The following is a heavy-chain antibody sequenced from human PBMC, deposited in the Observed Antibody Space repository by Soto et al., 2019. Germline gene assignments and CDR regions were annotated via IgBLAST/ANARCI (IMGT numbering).Heavy chain of an antibody. CDR3: ASGIGSGKTYYYYGMDV. CDR1: GGTFSSYA. Sequence: GASVKVSCKASGGTFSSYAINWVRQATGQGLEWMGWMNPNSGNTGYAQKFQGRVTMTRNTSISTAYMELSSLRSEDTAVYYCASGIGSGKTYYYYGMDVWGQGTTVTVSS. J-gene: IGHJ6*02. CDR2: MNPNSGNT. D-gene: IGHD2-15*01. V-gene: IGHV1-8*02.